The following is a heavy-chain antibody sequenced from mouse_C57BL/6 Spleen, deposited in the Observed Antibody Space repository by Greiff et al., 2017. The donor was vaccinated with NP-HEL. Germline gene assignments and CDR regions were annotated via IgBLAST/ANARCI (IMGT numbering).Heavy chain of an antibody. CDR3: ARKAILVAPYAMDY. CDR2: INPYNGGT. V-gene: IGHV1-19*01. CDR1: GYTFTDYY. D-gene: IGHD1-1*01. Sequence: VQLKQSGPVLVKPGASVKMSCKASGYTFTDYYMNWVKQSHGKSLEWIGVINPYNGGTSYNQKFKGKATLTVDKSSSTAYMELNSLTSEDSAVYYCARKAILVAPYAMDYWGQGTSVTVSS. J-gene: IGHJ4*01.